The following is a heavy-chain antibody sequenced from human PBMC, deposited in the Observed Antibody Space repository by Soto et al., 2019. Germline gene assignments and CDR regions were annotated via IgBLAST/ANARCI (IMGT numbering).Heavy chain of an antibody. CDR3: ATYTAYAKYYFDY. CDR1: GGSITSSGYS. D-gene: IGHD5-12*01. CDR2: IYPSGTI. Sequence: SETLSLTCAVSGGSITSSGYSWSWIRQPPGKGLEWIGYIYPSGTIFYNPSLNSRVTISVDTSNNQFSLRLSSVTAADTAVYYCATYTAYAKYYFDYWGRGTLVTAPQ. J-gene: IGHJ4*02. V-gene: IGHV4-30-2*01.